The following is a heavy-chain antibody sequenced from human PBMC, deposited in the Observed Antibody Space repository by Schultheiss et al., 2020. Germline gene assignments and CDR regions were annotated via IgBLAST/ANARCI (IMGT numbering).Heavy chain of an antibody. CDR2: IYTSGST. CDR1: GGSISSYY. Sequence: SQPLSLTCTVSGGSISSYYWSWIRQPAGKGLEWIGRIYTSGSTNYNPSLTSRVTMSVDTSKNQFSLKLSSVTAADTAVYYCARTLITGTTRLGVGNWFDPWGQGTLVTGSS. J-gene: IGHJ5*02. D-gene: IGHD1-7*01. V-gene: IGHV4-4*07. CDR3: ARTLITGTTRLGVGNWFDP.